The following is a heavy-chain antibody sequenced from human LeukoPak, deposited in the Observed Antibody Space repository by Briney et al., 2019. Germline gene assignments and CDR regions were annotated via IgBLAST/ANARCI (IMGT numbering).Heavy chain of an antibody. CDR1: GYIFTTYW. J-gene: IGHJ5*02. D-gene: IGHD3-22*01. CDR3: ARLPVITEWWFDP. V-gene: IGHV5-51*01. CDR2: IYPGDSDT. Sequence: GESLKISCKGSGYIFTTYWIGWVRQMPGKGLEWMGIIYPGDSDTRYSPSFQGQVTISADRSISTAYLQWSSLKASDTAMYYCARLPVITEWWFDPWGQGTLVTVSS.